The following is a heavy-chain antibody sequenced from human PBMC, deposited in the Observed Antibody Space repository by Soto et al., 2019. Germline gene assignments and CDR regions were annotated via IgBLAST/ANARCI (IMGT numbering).Heavy chain of an antibody. CDR3: ARGNGAFYYYGSGSYHNWFDP. V-gene: IGHV4-34*01. CDR2: INHSGST. Sequence: QVQLQQWGAGLLKPSETLSLTCAVYGGSFSGYYWSWIRQPPGKGLEWIGEINHSGSTNYNPSLKSRVTISVDTSKNQFSLKLSSVTAADTAVYYCARGNGAFYYYGSGSYHNWFDPWGQGTLVTVSS. D-gene: IGHD3-10*01. J-gene: IGHJ5*02. CDR1: GGSFSGYY.